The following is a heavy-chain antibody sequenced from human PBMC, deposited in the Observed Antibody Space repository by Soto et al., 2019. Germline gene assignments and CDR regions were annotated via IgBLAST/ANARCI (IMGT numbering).Heavy chain of an antibody. D-gene: IGHD1-26*01. CDR1: NGSISGFY. J-gene: IGHJ4*02. Sequence: SETLSLTCSVANGSISGFYWTWIRQPPGKILEWIGYIHYSGRTDYNPSLTSRATMSVDTSKNQFSLSLKSITAADTAVYYCVRVGVGIGNHFDSWGRGTLVTVSS. CDR3: VRVGVGIGNHFDS. CDR2: IHYSGRT. V-gene: IGHV4-59*12.